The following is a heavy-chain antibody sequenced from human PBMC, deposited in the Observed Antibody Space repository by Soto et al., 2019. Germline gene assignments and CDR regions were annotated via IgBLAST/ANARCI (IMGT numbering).Heavy chain of an antibody. D-gene: IGHD5-12*01. CDR2: IKGDGGRT. CDR1: GFTFSSYW. J-gene: IGHJ4*02. CDR3: AKDMDYRGYDLDY. Sequence: GGSLRLSCAASGFTFSSYWIHWVRQAPGKGLVWVSRIKGDGGRTDYADSVKGRFTISRDNAKNTLYLQMNSLRAEDTAVYYCAKDMDYRGYDLDYWGQGTLVTVSS. V-gene: IGHV3-74*01.